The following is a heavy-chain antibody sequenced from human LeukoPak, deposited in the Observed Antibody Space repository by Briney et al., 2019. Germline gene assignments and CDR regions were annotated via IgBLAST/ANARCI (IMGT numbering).Heavy chain of an antibody. D-gene: IGHD5-18*01. CDR3: AKDRIQLFSLLNY. Sequence: GGSLRLSCAASGFTFSSYGMHWVRQAPGKGLEWVAVISYDGSNKYYADSAKGRFTISRDNSKNTLYLQMNSLRAEDTAVYYCAKDRIQLFSLLNYWGQGTLVTVSS. J-gene: IGHJ4*02. CDR2: ISYDGSNK. CDR1: GFTFSSYG. V-gene: IGHV3-30*18.